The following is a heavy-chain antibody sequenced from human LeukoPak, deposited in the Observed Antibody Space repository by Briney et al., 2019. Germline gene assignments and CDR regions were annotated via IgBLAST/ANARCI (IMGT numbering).Heavy chain of an antibody. V-gene: IGHV3-30*02. CDR1: GFTFSSYG. CDR2: IRYDGSDK. J-gene: IGHJ4*02. CDR3: AKDHGSSWSCFDC. D-gene: IGHD6-13*01. Sequence: GGSLRLSCAASGFTFSSYGVHWVRQAPGKGLEWVAFIRYDGSDKYYADSVKGRFTISRDNSKNTLYLQMNSLRPEDTAVYFCAKDHGSSWSCFDCWGQGTLVTVSS.